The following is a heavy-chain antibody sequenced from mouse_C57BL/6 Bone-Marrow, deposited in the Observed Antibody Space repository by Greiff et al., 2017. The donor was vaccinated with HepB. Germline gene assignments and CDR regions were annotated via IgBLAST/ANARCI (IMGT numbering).Heavy chain of an antibody. CDR3: ARQMVNWYFDV. Sequence: EVHLVESGGDLVKPGGSLKLSCAASGFTFSSYGMSWVRQTPDKRLEWVATISSGGSYTYYPDSVKGRFTISRDNAKNTLYLQMSSLKSEDTAMYYCARQMVNWYFDVWGTGTTVTVSS. CDR1: GFTFSSYG. V-gene: IGHV5-6*01. D-gene: IGHD2-3*01. CDR2: ISSGGSYT. J-gene: IGHJ1*03.